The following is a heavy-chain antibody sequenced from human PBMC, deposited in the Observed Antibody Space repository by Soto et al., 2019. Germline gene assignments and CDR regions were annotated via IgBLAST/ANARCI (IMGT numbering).Heavy chain of an antibody. CDR1: GGTFSSYA. D-gene: IGHD5-18*01. CDR3: ARGPTAMVADYFDY. CDR2: IIPIFGTA. J-gene: IGHJ4*02. V-gene: IGHV1-69*06. Sequence: QVQLVQSGAEVKKPGSSVKVSCKASGGTFSSYAISWVRQAPGQGLEGLGGIIPIFGTANYAQKFQGRVTITADKSTSTAYMELSSLRSEDTAVYYCARGPTAMVADYFDYWGQGTLVTVSS.